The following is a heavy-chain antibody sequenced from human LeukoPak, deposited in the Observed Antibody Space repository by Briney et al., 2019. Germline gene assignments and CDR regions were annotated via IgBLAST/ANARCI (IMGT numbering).Heavy chain of an antibody. J-gene: IGHJ6*03. CDR1: GFTFSSYG. Sequence: PGRSLRLSCAAAGFTFSSYGMHWVRQAPGKGLEWVAVIWYDGSNKYYADSVKGRFTISRENSKNTLYLQMNSLRAEDTAVYYCARGAAGPYYYYMDVWGKGNTVTVSS. CDR2: IWYDGSNK. V-gene: IGHV3-33*01. D-gene: IGHD6-13*01. CDR3: ARGAAGPYYYYMDV.